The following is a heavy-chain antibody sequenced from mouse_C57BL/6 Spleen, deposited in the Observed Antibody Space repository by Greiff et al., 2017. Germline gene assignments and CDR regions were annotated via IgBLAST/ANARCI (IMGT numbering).Heavy chain of an antibody. Sequence: QVQLQQSGAELMKPGASVQLSCKATGYTFTGYWIEWVKQRPGHGLEWIGELLPGSGSTNYNEKFQGKATFTADTSSNTAYMQLRSLTTEDSAIDNCARPYDYDVGRIAYWGQGTLVTVSA. V-gene: IGHV1-9*01. CDR1: GYTFTGYW. D-gene: IGHD2-4*01. J-gene: IGHJ3*01. CDR2: LLPGSGST. CDR3: ARPYDYDVGRIAY.